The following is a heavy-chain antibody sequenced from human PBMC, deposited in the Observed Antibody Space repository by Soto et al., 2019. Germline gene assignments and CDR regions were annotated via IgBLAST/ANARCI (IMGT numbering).Heavy chain of an antibody. CDR3: ARAALGYSYDELDY. CDR2: ISAYNGNT. Sequence: QVQLVQSGAEVKKPGASVKVSCKASGYTFTSYGISWVRQAPGQGLEWMGWISAYNGNTNHAQKLQGRVTMTTDTPTSTASMELRSLRSDDTAVYYCARAALGYSYDELDYWGQGTLVTVSS. V-gene: IGHV1-18*01. D-gene: IGHD5-18*01. CDR1: GYTFTSYG. J-gene: IGHJ4*02.